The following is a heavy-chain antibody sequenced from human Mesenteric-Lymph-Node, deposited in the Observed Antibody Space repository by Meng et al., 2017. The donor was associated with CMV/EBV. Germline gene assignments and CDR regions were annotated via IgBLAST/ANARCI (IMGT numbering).Heavy chain of an antibody. V-gene: IGHV4-30-4*08. J-gene: IGHJ5*02. CDR3: ARVVHNWFDP. CDR2: IYYSGST. Sequence: SETLSLTCTVSGGSGSSGDYFWSWIRQPPGKGLEWIAYIYYSGSTYYNPSLKSRLTLSVDMSKNQFSLKLSSVTAADTAVYYCARVVHNWFDPWGQGTLVTVSS. CDR1: GGSGSSGDYF.